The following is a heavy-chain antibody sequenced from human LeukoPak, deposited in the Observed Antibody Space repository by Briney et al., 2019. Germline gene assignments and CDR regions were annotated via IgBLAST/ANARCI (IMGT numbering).Heavy chain of an antibody. V-gene: IGHV4-34*01. CDR2: INHSGST. D-gene: IGHD3-22*01. CDR1: GGSFSGYY. CDR3: ARSPTYYYDSSDQTIFDY. Sequence: SGTLSLTCAVYGGSFSGYYWSWIRQPPGKGLEWIGEINHSGSTNYNPSLKSRVTISVDTSKNQFSLKLSSVTAADTAVYYCARSPTYYYDSSDQTIFDYWGQGTLVTVSS. J-gene: IGHJ4*02.